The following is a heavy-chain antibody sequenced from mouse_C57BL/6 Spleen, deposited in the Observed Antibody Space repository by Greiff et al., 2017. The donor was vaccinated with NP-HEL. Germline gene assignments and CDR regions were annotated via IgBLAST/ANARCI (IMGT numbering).Heavy chain of an antibody. CDR3: AREKTAQAPFAY. Sequence: DVKLVESGGGLVKPGGSLKLSCAASGFTFSDYGMHWVRQAPEQGLEWVAYISSGSSTIYYADTVKGRFTISRDNAKNTLFLQMTSLRAEDTAMYYCAREKTAQAPFAYWGKGTLVTVSA. V-gene: IGHV5-17*01. J-gene: IGHJ3*01. CDR2: ISSGSSTI. CDR1: GFTFSDYG. D-gene: IGHD3-2*02.